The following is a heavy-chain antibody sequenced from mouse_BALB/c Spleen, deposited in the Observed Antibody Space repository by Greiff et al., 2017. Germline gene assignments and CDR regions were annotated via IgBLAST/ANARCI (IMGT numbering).Heavy chain of an antibody. Sequence: EVKVVESGGGLVQPGGSLKLSCAASGFTFSSYTMSWVRQTPEKRLEWVAYISNGGGSTYYPDTVKGRFTISRDNAKNTLYLQMSSLKSEDTAMYYCARQGYGSSFDYWGQGTTLTVSS. V-gene: IGHV5-12-2*01. CDR1: GFTFSSYT. CDR2: ISNGGGST. D-gene: IGHD1-1*01. J-gene: IGHJ2*01. CDR3: ARQGYGSSFDY.